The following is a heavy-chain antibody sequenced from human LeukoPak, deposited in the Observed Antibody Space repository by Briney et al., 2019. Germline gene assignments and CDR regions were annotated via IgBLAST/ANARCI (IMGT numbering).Heavy chain of an antibody. CDR2: ISSSDSTI. V-gene: IGHV3-48*03. J-gene: IGHJ4*02. CDR1: GFTFSSYE. D-gene: IGHD7-27*01. Sequence: GGSLRLSCAASGFTFSSYEMNWVRQAPGKGLEWVSYISSSDSTIYYADSVKGRFTISRDNAKNSLYLQMNSLRAEDTAAYYCARGRKLGIDYWGQGTLVTVSS. CDR3: ARGRKLGIDY.